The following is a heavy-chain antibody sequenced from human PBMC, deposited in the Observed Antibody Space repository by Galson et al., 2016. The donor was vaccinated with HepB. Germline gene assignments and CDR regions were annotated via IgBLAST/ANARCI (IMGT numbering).Heavy chain of an antibody. Sequence: PALVKPTQTLTLTCTFSGFSLTTNGMSVSWVRQPPGKALEWLARIDWDDDEYYHTSLRTRPTISKDTSKNQVVLTVTYMDPADTATYFCARTHLHCSGSSCYTRYGMDVWGQGTTVAVSS. CDR1: GFSLTTNGMS. CDR2: IDWDDDE. CDR3: ARTHLHCSGSSCYTRYGMDV. J-gene: IGHJ6*02. D-gene: IGHD2-2*01. V-gene: IGHV2-70*11.